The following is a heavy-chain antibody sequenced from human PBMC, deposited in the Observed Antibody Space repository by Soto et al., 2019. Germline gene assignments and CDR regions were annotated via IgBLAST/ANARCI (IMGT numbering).Heavy chain of an antibody. CDR3: ARHQESLPRYSSSWYRILDWFDP. D-gene: IGHD6-13*01. CDR1: GGSISSSSYY. V-gene: IGHV4-39*01. Sequence: SETLSLTCTVSGGSISSSSYYWGWIRQPPGKGLEWIGSIYYSGSTYYNPSLKSRVTISVDTSKNQFSLKLSSVTAADTAVYYCARHQESLPRYSSSWYRILDWFDPWGQGTLVTVSS. J-gene: IGHJ5*02. CDR2: IYYSGST.